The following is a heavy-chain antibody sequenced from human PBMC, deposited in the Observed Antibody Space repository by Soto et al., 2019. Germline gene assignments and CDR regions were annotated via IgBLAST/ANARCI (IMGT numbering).Heavy chain of an antibody. CDR3: ARAFLEGVGATGYFDY. CDR1: GFTFSSYE. D-gene: IGHD1-26*01. CDR2: ISSSGSTI. Sequence: GGSLRLSCAASGFTFSSYEMNWVRQAPGKGLEWVSYISSSGSTIYYADSVKGRFTISRDNAKNSLYLQMNSLRAEDTAVYYCARAFLEGVGATGYFDYWGQGTLVTVSS. V-gene: IGHV3-48*03. J-gene: IGHJ4*02.